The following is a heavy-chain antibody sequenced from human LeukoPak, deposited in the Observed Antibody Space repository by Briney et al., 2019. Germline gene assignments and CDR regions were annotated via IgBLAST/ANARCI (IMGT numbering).Heavy chain of an antibody. CDR2: IWHDGSPT. CDR1: GIPFKKYG. V-gene: IGHV3-33*01. CDR3: VTHYKWDRLVHAFDF. Sequence: GRSLRLSCAVSGIPFKKYGMHWVRQAPGKGLEWVATIWHDGSPTMYADSAKGRFAISRDDSKNMLYLQMNSLRAEDTAEYYCVTHYKWDRLVHAFDFWGQGTRVTVSS. D-gene: IGHD1-26*01. J-gene: IGHJ3*01.